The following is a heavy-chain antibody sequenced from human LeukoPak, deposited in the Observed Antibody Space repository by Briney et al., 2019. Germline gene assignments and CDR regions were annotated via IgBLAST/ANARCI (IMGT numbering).Heavy chain of an antibody. D-gene: IGHD3-16*01. CDR3: AREGRGGWTPL. CDR2: IYSVGTT. V-gene: IGHV3-66*02. J-gene: IGHJ4*02. Sequence: GGSLRLSCAASGFTVSGHYMSWVRQGPGKGLEWVSVIYSVGTTYYADSVKGRFTISRDNSKNTLSLQMNSLRAEDTAVYYCAREGRGGWTPLWGQGTLVTVSS. CDR1: GFTVSGHY.